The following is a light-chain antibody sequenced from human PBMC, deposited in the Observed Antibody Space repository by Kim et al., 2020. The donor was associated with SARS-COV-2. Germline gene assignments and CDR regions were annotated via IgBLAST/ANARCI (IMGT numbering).Light chain of an antibody. J-gene: IGKJ4*01. CDR3: QQHGSSPLT. CDR2: AAS. V-gene: IGKV3-20*01. Sequence: EIVLTQSPGTLTLSPGERATLSCRASQTVNSNYLAWYQQQPGRAPRLLIFAASSRATGIPDRFSGSGSGTDFTLTISRLEPEDFAVYYCQQHGSSPLTFGGGTKVDIK. CDR1: QTVNSNY.